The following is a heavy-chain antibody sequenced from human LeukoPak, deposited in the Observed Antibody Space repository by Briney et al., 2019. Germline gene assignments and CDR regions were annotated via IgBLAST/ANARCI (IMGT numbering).Heavy chain of an antibody. CDR2: ISHSGST. CDR1: GGSIGTYY. CDR3: ARGAGIAVAGWYDP. Sequence: SETLSLTCTVTGGSIGTYYWNWIRQPPGKGLEWIGYISHSGSTKYRPSLKSRVTISVDTSRNQFSLKLTSVTAADTAVYYCARGAGIAVAGWYDPWGQGTLVTVSS. D-gene: IGHD6-19*01. V-gene: IGHV4-59*01. J-gene: IGHJ5*02.